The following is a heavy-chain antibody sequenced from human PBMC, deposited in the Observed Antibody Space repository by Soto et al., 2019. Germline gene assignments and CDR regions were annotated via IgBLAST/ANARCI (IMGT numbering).Heavy chain of an antibody. CDR1: CGSIGSYY. CDR2: IYYSGST. V-gene: IGHV4-59*01. D-gene: IGHD3-3*01. Sequence: SETLSLTCTVSCGSIGSYYWSWIRQPPGKGLEWIGYIYYSGSTNYNPSLKSRVTISVDTSKNQFSLKLSSVTAADTAVYYCARANYDFWSGYGPLYNWFDPWGQGTLVTVSS. CDR3: ARANYDFWSGYGPLYNWFDP. J-gene: IGHJ5*02.